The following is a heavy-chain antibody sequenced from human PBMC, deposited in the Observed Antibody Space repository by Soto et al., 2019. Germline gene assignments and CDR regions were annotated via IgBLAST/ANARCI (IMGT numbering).Heavy chain of an antibody. D-gene: IGHD3-3*01. CDR2: ISGGGGST. CDR3: AKDEEAELLFGVVTISRFDS. CDR1: GFTFINYA. V-gene: IGHV3-23*01. Sequence: EVQLLESGGGLVQPGGSLRLSCAASGFTFINYAMGWVRQAPGKGLEWVSGISGGGGSTYYADSVKGRFTISRDQSKNTLFLQMHSLGAEDTALYYWAKDEEAELLFGVVTISRFDSWGQGTLVTVSS. J-gene: IGHJ4*02.